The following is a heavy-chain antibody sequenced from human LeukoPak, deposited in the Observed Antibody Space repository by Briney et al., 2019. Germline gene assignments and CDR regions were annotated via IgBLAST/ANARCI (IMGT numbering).Heavy chain of an antibody. J-gene: IGHJ3*02. Sequence: SETLSLTCTVSGGSISSYYWSWIRQPPGKGLEWIGYVYYSGNTNYNPSLKSRVTISLDTSKNQFSLKLRSVTAADTAVYYCARDTRDAFDIWGQGTMVTVSS. CDR2: VYYSGNT. CDR3: ARDTRDAFDI. V-gene: IGHV4-59*01. CDR1: GGSISSYY.